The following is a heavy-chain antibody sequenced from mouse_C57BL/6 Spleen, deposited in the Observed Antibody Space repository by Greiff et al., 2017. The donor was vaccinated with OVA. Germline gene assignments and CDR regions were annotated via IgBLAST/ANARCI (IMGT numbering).Heavy chain of an antibody. J-gene: IGHJ4*01. V-gene: IGHV1-55*01. Sequence: QVQLQQPGAELVKPGASVKMSCKASGYTFTSYWITWVKQRPGQGLEWIGDIYPGSGSTNYNEKFTRKATLTVDTSSSTAYMQLSSLTSEDSAVYYCARARGAMDYWGQGTSVTVSS. CDR1: GYTFTSYW. CDR2: IYPGSGST. CDR3: ARARGAMDY.